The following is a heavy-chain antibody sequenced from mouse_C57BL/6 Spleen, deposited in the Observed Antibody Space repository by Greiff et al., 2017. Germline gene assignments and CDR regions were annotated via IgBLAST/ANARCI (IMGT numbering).Heavy chain of an antibody. D-gene: IGHD2-2*01. CDR2: IYPGDGDT. V-gene: IGHV1-80*01. CDR3: ARQRNMVTTWWYFDV. J-gene: IGHJ1*03. CDR1: GYAFSSYW. Sequence: VKLVESGAELVKPGASVKISCKASGYAFSSYWMNWVKQRPGKGLEWIGQIYPGDGDTNYNGKFKGKATLTADKSSSTAYMQLSSLTSEDSAVYFCARQRNMVTTWWYFDVWGTGTTVTVSS.